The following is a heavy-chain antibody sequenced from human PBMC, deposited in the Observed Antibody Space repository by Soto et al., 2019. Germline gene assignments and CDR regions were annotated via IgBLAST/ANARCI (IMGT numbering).Heavy chain of an antibody. CDR3: ARGLPYYYDSSGSSPPC. V-gene: IGHV4-39*01. D-gene: IGHD3-22*01. Sequence: QLQLQESGPGLVKPSETLSLTCTVSGGSISSSSYYWGWIRQPPGKGLEWIGSIYYSGSTYYNPSLKSRVTIFVDTSKNPFSLKLSSVTAADTAVYYCARGLPYYYDSSGSSPPCWGQGTLVTVSS. CDR2: IYYSGST. CDR1: GGSISSSSYY. J-gene: IGHJ1*01.